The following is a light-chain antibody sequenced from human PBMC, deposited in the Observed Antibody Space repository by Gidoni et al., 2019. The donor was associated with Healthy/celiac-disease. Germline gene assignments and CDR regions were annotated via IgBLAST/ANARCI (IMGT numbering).Light chain of an antibody. J-gene: IGLJ1*01. CDR1: SSDVSGYNY. CDR3: SSYTSSSTGF. CDR2: EVS. V-gene: IGLV2-14*01. Sequence: QSALTQPASVSGSPGQSITISCTGTSSDVSGYNYVSWYQQHPGKAPKLMIYEVSNRPSGVSNRFSGSKSGNTASLTISGLQAEDEADYYCSSYTSSSTGFFGTGTKVTVL.